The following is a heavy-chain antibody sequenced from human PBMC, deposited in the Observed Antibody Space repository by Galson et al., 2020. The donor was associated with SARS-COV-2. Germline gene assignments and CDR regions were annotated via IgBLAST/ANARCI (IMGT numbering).Heavy chain of an antibody. V-gene: IGHV4-31*03. CDR1: GGSISNEGYY. D-gene: IGHD6-13*01. CDR3: ARDNRVAAIKRGASDI. J-gene: IGHJ3*02. CDR2: IYFTGSA. Sequence: ETSETLSLTCTVSGGSISNEGYYWGWIRQLPGEGLEWLAYIYFTGSAYYNPSLKSRVTISVDTSKNQFSLRLSSVTAADTAVYYCARDNRVAAIKRGASDIWGQGTMVTVSS.